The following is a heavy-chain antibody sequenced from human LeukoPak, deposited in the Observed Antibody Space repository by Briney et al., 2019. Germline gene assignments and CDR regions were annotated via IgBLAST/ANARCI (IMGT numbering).Heavy chain of an antibody. Sequence: PGGSLRLSCAASGFTFSSYAMHWVRQAPGKGLEGVAVISYYGSNKYYADSVKGRFTISRDNSKNTLYLQMNSLRAEDTAVYYCARDLRWLQLLDYWGQGTLVTVSS. CDR2: ISYYGSNK. CDR1: GFTFSSYA. D-gene: IGHD5-24*01. CDR3: ARDLRWLQLLDY. J-gene: IGHJ4*02. V-gene: IGHV3-30*04.